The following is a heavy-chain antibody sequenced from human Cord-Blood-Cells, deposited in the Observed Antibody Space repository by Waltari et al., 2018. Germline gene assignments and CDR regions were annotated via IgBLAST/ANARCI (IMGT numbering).Heavy chain of an antibody. CDR3: AKEMTYYDFWSGYTPVDY. CDR2: ISGSGGST. Sequence: EVQLLESGGGLVQPGGSLRLSCAASGFTFSSYAMSWVRQAPGKGLEWVSAISGSGGSTYYADAVKGRFTISRDNSKNTLYLQMNSLRAEDTAVYYCAKEMTYYDFWSGYTPVDYWGQGTLVTVSS. V-gene: IGHV3-23*01. CDR1: GFTFSSYA. D-gene: IGHD3-3*01. J-gene: IGHJ4*02.